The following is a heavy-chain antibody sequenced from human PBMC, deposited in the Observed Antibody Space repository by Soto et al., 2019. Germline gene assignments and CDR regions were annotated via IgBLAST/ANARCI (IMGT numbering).Heavy chain of an antibody. CDR2: INAGNGNT. V-gene: IGHV1-3*01. J-gene: IGHJ5*02. CDR1: GYTFTNYA. D-gene: IGHD2-15*01. Sequence: GASVKVSCKASGYTFTNYAIHWVRQAPGQRLEWMGWINAGNGNTKYSQRFQGRVTITRDTSASTAYMELSSLRSEDTAVYYCASVLGPCRGGSCYWSAPWGQETRVTVP. CDR3: ASVLGPCRGGSCYWSAP.